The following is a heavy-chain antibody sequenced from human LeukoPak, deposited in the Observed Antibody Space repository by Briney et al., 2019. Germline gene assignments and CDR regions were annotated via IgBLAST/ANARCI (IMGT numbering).Heavy chain of an antibody. CDR1: GFTFSSYW. CDR2: INSDGSST. J-gene: IGHJ4*02. CDR3: AREVVSGYSSGWYSGGFDY. Sequence: GGSLRLSCAASGFTFSSYWMHWVRQAPGKGLVWVSRINSDGSSTSYADSVKGRFTISRDNAKNTLYLQMNSLRAEDTAVYYCAREVVSGYSSGWYSGGFDYWGQGTLVTVSS. D-gene: IGHD6-19*01. V-gene: IGHV3-74*01.